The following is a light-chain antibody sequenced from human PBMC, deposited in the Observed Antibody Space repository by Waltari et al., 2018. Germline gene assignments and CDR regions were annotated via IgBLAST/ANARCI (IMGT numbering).Light chain of an antibody. J-gene: IGKJ2*01. CDR1: QGISSY. CDR3: QQYYSYPS. V-gene: IGKV1-8*01. CDR2: AAS. Sequence: AIRITQSPSSLSASTGDSFTITCRASQGISSYLAWYQQKPGKAPKLLIYAASTLQSGVPSRFSGSGSGTDFTLTISCLQSEDFATYYCQQYYSYPSFGQGTKLEIK.